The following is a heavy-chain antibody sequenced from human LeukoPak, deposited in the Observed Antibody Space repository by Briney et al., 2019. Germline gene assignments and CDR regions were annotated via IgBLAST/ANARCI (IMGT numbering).Heavy chain of an antibody. Sequence: ASETLSLTCAVYGGSFSGYYWSWIRQPPGKGLEWIGEINHSGSTNYNPSLKSRVTISVDTSKNQFPLKLSSVTAADTAVYYCARWGSGNDYWGQGTLVTVSS. CDR3: ARWGSGNDY. V-gene: IGHV4-34*01. J-gene: IGHJ4*02. CDR2: INHSGST. D-gene: IGHD2-15*01. CDR1: GGSFSGYY.